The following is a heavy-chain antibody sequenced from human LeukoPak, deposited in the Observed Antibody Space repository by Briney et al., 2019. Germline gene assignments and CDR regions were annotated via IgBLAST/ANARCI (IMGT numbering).Heavy chain of an antibody. V-gene: IGHV4-59*12. CDR1: GGTISSYY. Sequence: PSETLSLTCTVSGGTISSYYWNWIRQPPGKGLEWIGYIHDSGSTKYNPSLKSRVTISVDKSKNQLSLKLSSVTAADRAVYYCAIRFDTWGSIYWGQGTLVTVSS. CDR3: AIRFDTWGSIY. CDR2: IHDSGST. D-gene: IGHD7-27*01. J-gene: IGHJ4*02.